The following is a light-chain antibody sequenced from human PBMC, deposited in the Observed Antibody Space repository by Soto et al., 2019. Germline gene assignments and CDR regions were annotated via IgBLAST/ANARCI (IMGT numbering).Light chain of an antibody. CDR2: GNS. J-gene: IGLJ1*01. V-gene: IGLV1-40*01. Sequence: QSALTQPPSVSGAPGQRVTISCTGSSSNIGAGYDVHWSQQLPGTAPKLLIYGNSNRPSGVPDRFSGSKSGTSASLAITGLQAEDEADYYCQSYESSLSGYVFGTGTKVTVL. CDR3: QSYESSLSGYV. CDR1: SSNIGAGYD.